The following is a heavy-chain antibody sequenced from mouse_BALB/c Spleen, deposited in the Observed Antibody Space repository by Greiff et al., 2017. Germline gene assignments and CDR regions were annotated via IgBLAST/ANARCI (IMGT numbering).Heavy chain of an antibody. CDR3: ARFITTATSSYYAMDY. V-gene: IGHV3-8*02. Sequence: EVKLVESGPSLVKPSQTLSLTCSVTGDSITSGYWNWIRKFPGNKLEYMGYISYSGSTYYNPSLKSRISITRDTSKNQYYLQLNSVTTEDTATYYCARFITTATSSYYAMDYWGQGTSVTVSS. J-gene: IGHJ4*01. CDR2: ISYSGST. CDR1: GDSITSGY. D-gene: IGHD1-2*01.